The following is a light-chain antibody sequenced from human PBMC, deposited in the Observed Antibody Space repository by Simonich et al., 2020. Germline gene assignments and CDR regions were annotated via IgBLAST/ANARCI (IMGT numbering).Light chain of an antibody. CDR1: SSNIGSTY. V-gene: IGLV1-47*01. CDR3: AAWDDSLSGSWV. CDR2: RNN. J-gene: IGLJ3*02. Sequence: QSVLTQPPSASGTPGQRVTISCSGNSSNIGSTYVYWYQQLPGTAPKLLIYRNNQRPSGVPDRVSGSKSGTSASLAISGLRSEDEADYYCAAWDDSLSGSWVFGGGTKLTVL.